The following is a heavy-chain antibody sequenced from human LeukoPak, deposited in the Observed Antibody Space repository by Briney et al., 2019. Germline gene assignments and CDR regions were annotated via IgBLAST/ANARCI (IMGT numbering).Heavy chain of an antibody. D-gene: IGHD6-19*01. J-gene: IGHJ5*01. Sequence: ASVKVSCKASGYTFTSYDINWVRQATGQGLEWMGWMNPNSGNTGYAQKFQGRVTITRNTSISTAYMELSSLRSEDTAVYYCAKVRKTYSSGWHWFDSWGQGTLVTVSS. V-gene: IGHV1-8*03. CDR3: AKVRKTYSSGWHWFDS. CDR2: MNPNSGNT. CDR1: GYTFTSYD.